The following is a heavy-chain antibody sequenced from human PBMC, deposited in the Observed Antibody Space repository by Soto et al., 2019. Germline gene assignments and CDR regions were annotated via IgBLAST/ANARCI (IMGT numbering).Heavy chain of an antibody. D-gene: IGHD5-12*01. CDR1: GFTFSNYW. J-gene: IGHJ4*02. V-gene: IGHV3-7*01. CDR3: ASVAI. Sequence: EVQLVESGGGLVQPGGSLRLSCAASGFTFSNYWMSWVRQAPGKGREWGANIKQDGTEKNYVDSVRGRFTISRDNAKNSLDLQMNSLTAEDTAVYYCASVAIWGQGTLVTVSS. CDR2: IKQDGTEK.